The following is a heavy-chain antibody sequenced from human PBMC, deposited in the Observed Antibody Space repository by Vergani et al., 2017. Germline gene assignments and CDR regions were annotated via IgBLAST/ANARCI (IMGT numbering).Heavy chain of an antibody. CDR1: GFTFSSYS. Sequence: EVQLVESGGGLVQPGGSLRLSCAASGFTFSSYSMNWVRQAPGKGLEWVSYISSSSSTIYYADSVNGRFTISRDNAKNSLYLQMNSLRAEDTAVYYCARGGATTIHAFDIWGQGTMVTVSS. V-gene: IGHV3-48*01. D-gene: IGHD5-24*01. CDR2: ISSSSSTI. J-gene: IGHJ3*02. CDR3: ARGGATTIHAFDI.